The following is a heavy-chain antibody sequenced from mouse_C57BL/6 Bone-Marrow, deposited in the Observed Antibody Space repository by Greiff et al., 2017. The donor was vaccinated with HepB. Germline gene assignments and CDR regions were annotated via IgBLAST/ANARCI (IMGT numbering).Heavy chain of an antibody. CDR2: IYPGSGST. Sequence: QVQLQQPGAELVKPGASVKMSCKASGYTFTSYWITWVKQRPGQGLEWIGDIYPGSGSTNYNEKFKSKATLTVDTSSSTAYMQLSSLTSEDSAVYYCARFMTTVVGYWYFDVWGTGTTVTVSS. D-gene: IGHD1-1*01. J-gene: IGHJ1*03. CDR1: GYTFTSYW. V-gene: IGHV1-55*01. CDR3: ARFMTTVVGYWYFDV.